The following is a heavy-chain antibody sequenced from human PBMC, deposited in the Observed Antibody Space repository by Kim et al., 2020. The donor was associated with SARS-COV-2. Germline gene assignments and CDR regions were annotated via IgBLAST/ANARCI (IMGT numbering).Heavy chain of an antibody. CDR3: AKLGYGSGYFDY. Sequence: DSRTGRSPIPRDNSKNPLYLQMNSLRAEDTAVYYGAKLGYGSGYFDYWGQGTLVTVSS. V-gene: IGHV3-23*03. D-gene: IGHD3-10*01. J-gene: IGHJ4*02.